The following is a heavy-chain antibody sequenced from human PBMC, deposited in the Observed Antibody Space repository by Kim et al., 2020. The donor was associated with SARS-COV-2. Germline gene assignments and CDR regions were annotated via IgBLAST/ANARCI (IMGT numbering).Heavy chain of an antibody. V-gene: IGHV3-72*01. CDR3: ARAQVSQGGGSEKTHDY. J-gene: IGHJ4*02. Sequence: GGSLRLSCAASGFTFSDHYMDWVRQAPGKGLEWVGRTRNKANSYTTEYAASVKGRFTISRDDSKNSLYLQMNSLKTEDTAVYYCARAQVSQGGGSEKTHDYRGQGTLVSVPS. CDR1: GFTFSDHY. CDR2: TRNKANSYTT. D-gene: IGHD2-15*01.